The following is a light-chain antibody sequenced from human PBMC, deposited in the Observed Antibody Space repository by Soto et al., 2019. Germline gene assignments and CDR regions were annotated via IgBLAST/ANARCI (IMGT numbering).Light chain of an antibody. Sequence: EIVMTQSPATLSVSPGERATLSCWASQSVGGNLAWYQQRPGQAPRLLIYGASTRATGISDRFNGSGSGTDFTLTISRLEPEDFAFYYCQQYGLSPRTFGQGTKVDIK. V-gene: IGKV3-20*01. J-gene: IGKJ1*01. CDR2: GAS. CDR1: QSVGGN. CDR3: QQYGLSPRT.